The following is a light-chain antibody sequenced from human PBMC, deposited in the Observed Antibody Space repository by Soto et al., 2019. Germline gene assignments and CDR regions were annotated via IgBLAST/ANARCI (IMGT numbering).Light chain of an antibody. CDR2: GAS. V-gene: IGKV3-15*01. Sequence: EFVLTQSPATLSLSPGQRATLSCRASQSVSSNLAWYQQKPGQAPRLLIYGASTRATGIPARFSGSGSGTEFTLTISSLQSEDFAVYYCQQYNNWPRTFGQGTKVDI. CDR1: QSVSSN. J-gene: IGKJ1*01. CDR3: QQYNNWPRT.